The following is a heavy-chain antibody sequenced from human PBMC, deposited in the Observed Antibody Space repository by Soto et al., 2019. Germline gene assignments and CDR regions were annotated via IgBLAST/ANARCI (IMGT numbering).Heavy chain of an antibody. CDR2: ISGDETRT. CDR1: GFDFSDFW. D-gene: IGHD6-19*01. Sequence: GSLRLSCKASGFDFSDFWMHWVRQVPGKGLIWVSHISGDETRTTYADSVQGRFTISRDNADNTLYLQMHSLRVEDTAVYYCASLEPYSSDLVYWGQGTLVTVSS. CDR3: ASLEPYSSDLVY. V-gene: IGHV3-74*01. J-gene: IGHJ4*02.